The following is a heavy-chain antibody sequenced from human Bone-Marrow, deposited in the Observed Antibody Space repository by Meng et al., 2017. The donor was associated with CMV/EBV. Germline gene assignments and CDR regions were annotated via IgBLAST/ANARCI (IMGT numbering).Heavy chain of an antibody. CDR3: ARGRSSWDYFDN. V-gene: IGHV3-48*04. CDR2: ISSSSSTI. J-gene: IGHJ4*02. Sequence: GGSLRLSCAASGFTFSSYSMNWVRQAPGKGLEWVSYISSSSSTIYSADSVKGRFTISRDNAKSSLYLQMNSLRAEDTAVYYCARGRSSWDYFDNWGQGTLVTVSS. CDR1: GFTFSSYS. D-gene: IGHD6-13*01.